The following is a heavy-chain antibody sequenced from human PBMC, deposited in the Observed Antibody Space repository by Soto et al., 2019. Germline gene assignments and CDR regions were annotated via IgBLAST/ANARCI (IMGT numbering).Heavy chain of an antibody. CDR3: MTDGGNFPFGY. D-gene: IGHD1-26*01. Sequence: GESLKISCKASGYTFSNFWIGWVRQMPGKGLEWMGIIYPGDSDTRYSPSFQGQVTISADKSISTAYLQWSSLKASDTALYYCMTDGGNFPFGYWGQGTLVTVSS. V-gene: IGHV5-51*01. CDR2: IYPGDSDT. CDR1: GYTFSNFW. J-gene: IGHJ4*02.